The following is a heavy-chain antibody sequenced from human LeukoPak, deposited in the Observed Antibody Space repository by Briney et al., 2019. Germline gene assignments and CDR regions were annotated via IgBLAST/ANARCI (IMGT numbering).Heavy chain of an antibody. Sequence: GGSLRLSCAASGITLSDYWMNWVRQAPGKGLEWVANINLHGSVKLHVDSVEGRFTISRDNAKNSLFLQMTSLKVEDTAVYYCAAWGLYNYWGQGTLVTVSS. D-gene: IGHD7-27*01. CDR1: GITLSDYW. J-gene: IGHJ4*02. CDR2: INLHGSVK. CDR3: AAWGLYNY. V-gene: IGHV3-7*01.